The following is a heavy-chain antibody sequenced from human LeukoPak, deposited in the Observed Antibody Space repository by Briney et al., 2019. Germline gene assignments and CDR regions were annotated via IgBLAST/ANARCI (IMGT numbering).Heavy chain of an antibody. D-gene: IGHD3-10*01. Sequence: SETLSLTQAVSGGSIRSYYRRWIRQPPAKGLEWIDYIHATGSTNSNPSLKTPITISVDTSKIQSSLNPGSVTAADTAVYYCARHGSVRSPLGPWGQGTLVTVSS. V-gene: IGHV4-4*08. CDR3: ARHGSVRSPLGP. CDR1: GGSIRSYY. CDR2: IHATGST. J-gene: IGHJ5*01.